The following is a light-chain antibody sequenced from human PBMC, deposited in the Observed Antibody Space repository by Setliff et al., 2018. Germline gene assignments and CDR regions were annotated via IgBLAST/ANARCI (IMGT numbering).Light chain of an antibody. V-gene: IGLV2-8*01. J-gene: IGLJ1*01. Sequence: QSALTQPPSASGSPGQSVTISCIRTSSDVGGINHVSWYQQHPGKAPRLMIFEVSKRPSGVPDRFSGSKSGSTASLTVSGLQAEDEADYYCSSYAGNYIYVFGTGTKVTVL. CDR1: SSDVGGINH. CDR2: EVS. CDR3: SSYAGNYIYV.